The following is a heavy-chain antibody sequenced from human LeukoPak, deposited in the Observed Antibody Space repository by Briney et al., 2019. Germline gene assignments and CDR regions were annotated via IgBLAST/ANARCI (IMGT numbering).Heavy chain of an antibody. CDR2: ISAYDGNT. V-gene: IGHV1-18*01. CDR1: GYTFTSYG. J-gene: IGHJ4*02. D-gene: IGHD6-19*01. Sequence: ASVKVSCKASGYTFTSYGISWVRQAPGQGLGWMGWISAYDGNTNYAQKLQGRVTMTKDTSTSTAHMELRSLRSDDTAVYYCARGGIAVAAGSYWGQGTLVTVSS. CDR3: ARGGIAVAAGSY.